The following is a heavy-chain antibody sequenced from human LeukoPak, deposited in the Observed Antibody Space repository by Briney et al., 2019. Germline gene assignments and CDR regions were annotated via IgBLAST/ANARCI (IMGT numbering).Heavy chain of an antibody. CDR3: ARVGVTAATADY. Sequence: ASVKVSCKASGYTFKGYYMYWVRQAPGQGPEWMGIINPRGGSTDYAQKFQDRVTMTSDTSTSTVYMELNSLRSEDTAVYFCARVGVTAATADYWGQGTLVTVSS. CDR2: INPRGGST. CDR1: GYTFKGYY. J-gene: IGHJ4*02. V-gene: IGHV1-46*02. D-gene: IGHD6-25*01.